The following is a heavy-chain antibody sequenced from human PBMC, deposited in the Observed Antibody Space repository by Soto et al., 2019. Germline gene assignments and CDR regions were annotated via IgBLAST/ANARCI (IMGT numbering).Heavy chain of an antibody. CDR3: ATLHYYDSSGYPMAYYYGMDV. Sequence: SLRLSCAASGFTFSSYGMHWVRQAPGKGLEWVAVIWYDGSNKYYADSVKGRFTISRDNSKNTLYLQMNSLRAEDTAVYYCATLHYYDSSGYPMAYYYGMDVWGQGTTVTVSS. J-gene: IGHJ6*02. CDR1: GFTFSSYG. CDR2: IWYDGSNK. V-gene: IGHV3-33*01. D-gene: IGHD3-22*01.